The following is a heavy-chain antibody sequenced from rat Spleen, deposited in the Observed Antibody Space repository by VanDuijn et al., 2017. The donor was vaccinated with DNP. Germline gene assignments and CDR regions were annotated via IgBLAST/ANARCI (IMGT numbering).Heavy chain of an antibody. CDR2: LSPSGGSS. J-gene: IGHJ2*01. CDR1: GFIFSDYA. Sequence: EVQLVESGGGLVQPGRSLKLSCSASGFIFSDYAMAWVRQAPKKGLEWVASLSPSGGSSYYRDSVKGRFTVSRDNAESTLYLQMNSLRSEDMATYFCARHGRRVFDYWGQGVMVTVSS. CDR3: ARHGRRVFDY. V-gene: IGHV5-22*01. D-gene: IGHD1-11*01.